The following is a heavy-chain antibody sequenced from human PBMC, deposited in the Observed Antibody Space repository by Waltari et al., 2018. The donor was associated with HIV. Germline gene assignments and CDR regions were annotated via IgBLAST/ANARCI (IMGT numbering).Heavy chain of an antibody. D-gene: IGHD3-3*01. J-gene: IGHJ6*02. CDR2: MNPESGNT. Sequence: QVQLVQSGTEVKKPGASVKVSCKADGYTFTGYDINWVRQATGQGLEWMGWMNPESGNTAYAHKFQGRVTMTRNTSIRTAYMELTSLRSEDTAVYYCARGPPNDLWPPQTRHMDVWGQGTTVTVSS. CDR1: GYTFTGYD. V-gene: IGHV1-8*01. CDR3: ARGPPNDLWPPQTRHMDV.